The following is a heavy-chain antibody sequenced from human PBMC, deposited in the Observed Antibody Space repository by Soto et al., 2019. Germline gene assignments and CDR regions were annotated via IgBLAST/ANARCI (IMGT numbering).Heavy chain of an antibody. CDR2: ISAYNGDT. J-gene: IGHJ4*02. D-gene: IGHD3-9*01. CDR1: GYTFKNYG. CDR3: VLGGLETGYYRDMDY. Sequence: QDHLVQSGAEVKKPGASAKVSCKASGYTFKNYGINWVRQAPGRGLEWVALISAYNGDTSYAQHFQGRVTVTTETLTNTAYMELRGLRPDDTAVYFCVLGGLETGYYRDMDYWGQGTLVSVSS. V-gene: IGHV1-18*04.